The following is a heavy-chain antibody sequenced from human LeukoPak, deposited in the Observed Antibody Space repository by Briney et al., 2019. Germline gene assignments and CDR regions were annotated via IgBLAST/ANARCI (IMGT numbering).Heavy chain of an antibody. D-gene: IGHD2-2*01. V-gene: IGHV4-4*07. J-gene: IGHJ1*01. Sequence: SETLSLTCTVSGGSISSYYWSWIRQPAGKGLEWIGRIYTSGSTNYNPSLKSRVTMSVDTSKNQFSLQLNSVTPEDTAVYYCASSGGTRGEGQYFQHWGQGTLVTVSS. CDR3: ASSGGTRGEGQYFQH. CDR1: GGSISSYY. CDR2: IYTSGST.